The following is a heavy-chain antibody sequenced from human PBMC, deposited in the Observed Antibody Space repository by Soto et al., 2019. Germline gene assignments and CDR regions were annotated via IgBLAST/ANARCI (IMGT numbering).Heavy chain of an antibody. CDR1: GFTFSSHA. D-gene: IGHD3-10*01. CDR3: AKDISYGSGSMSWSGRYYYYYRMDV. Sequence: GGSLSLSCAVSGFTFSSHAMSWVRQAPGMGLEWVSATSGSGINTYYADSVKGRFTISRDNSKNTLYLQMNSLRAEDTAVYYCAKDISYGSGSMSWSGRYYYYYRMDVWGQGTTDTAP. CDR2: TSGSGINT. J-gene: IGHJ6*02. V-gene: IGHV3-23*01.